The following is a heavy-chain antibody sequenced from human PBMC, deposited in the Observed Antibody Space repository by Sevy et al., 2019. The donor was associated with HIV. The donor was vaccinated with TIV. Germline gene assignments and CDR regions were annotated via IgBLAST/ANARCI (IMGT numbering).Heavy chain of an antibody. CDR3: AKESLRFLEWLSAYYGMDV. CDR1: GFTFSSYG. D-gene: IGHD3-3*01. J-gene: IGHJ6*02. Sequence: GGSLRLSCAASGFTFSSYGMHWVRQAPGKGLERVAFIRYDGSNKYYADSVKGRFTISRDNSKNTLYLQMNSLRAEDTAVYYCAKESLRFLEWLSAYYGMDVWGQGTTVTVSS. V-gene: IGHV3-30*02. CDR2: IRYDGSNK.